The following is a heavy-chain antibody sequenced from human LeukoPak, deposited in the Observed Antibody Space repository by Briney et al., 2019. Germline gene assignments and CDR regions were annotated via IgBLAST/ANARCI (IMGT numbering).Heavy chain of an antibody. D-gene: IGHD3-9*01. V-gene: IGHV1-69*06. CDR2: IIPIFGTA. CDR1: GGTFISYA. J-gene: IGHJ4*02. CDR3: ARGQRYDILTGFDY. Sequence: SVTVSFKASGGTFISYAISWVRQAPGQGREWMGGIIPIFGTANYSQKFQGRVTITADKSTSTAYMQLSSLRSEDTAVYYCARGQRYDILTGFDYWGQGTLVTVSS.